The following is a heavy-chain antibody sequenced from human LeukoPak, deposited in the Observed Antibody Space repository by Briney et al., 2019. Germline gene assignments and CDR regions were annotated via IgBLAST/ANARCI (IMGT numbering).Heavy chain of an antibody. V-gene: IGHV4-4*07. D-gene: IGHD6-6*01. Sequence: SETLSLTCTVSGGSISSYYWSWIRQPAGKGLEWIGRIYTSGSTNYNPSLMSRVTMSVDTSKNQFSLKLSSVTAADTAVYYCATSSSSNSDYYHYYGMDVWGQGTTVTVSS. CDR3: ATSSSSNSDYYHYYGMDV. CDR2: IYTSGST. CDR1: GGSISSYY. J-gene: IGHJ6*02.